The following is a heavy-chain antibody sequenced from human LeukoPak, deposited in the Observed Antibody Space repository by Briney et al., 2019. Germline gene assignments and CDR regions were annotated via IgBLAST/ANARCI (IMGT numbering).Heavy chain of an antibody. D-gene: IGHD3-22*01. Sequence: PGGSLRLSCAASEFTFSTYSMNWVRQAPGKGLEWVSSISSSSSYIYYADSVKGRFTISRDNARNSLDLQMNSLRAEVTAVYYCARALPGYYDSRGRYYYMDVWGKGTTVTVSS. CDR2: ISSSSSYI. CDR1: EFTFSTYS. V-gene: IGHV3-21*01. J-gene: IGHJ6*03. CDR3: ARALPGYYDSRGRYYYMDV.